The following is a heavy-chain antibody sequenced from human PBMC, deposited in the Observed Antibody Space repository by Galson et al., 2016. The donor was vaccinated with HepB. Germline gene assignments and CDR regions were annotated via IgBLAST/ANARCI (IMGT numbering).Heavy chain of an antibody. CDR3: AKGGRSVTARRGLDS. V-gene: IGHV3-23*01. CDR1: GFTFSSYV. D-gene: IGHD6-6*01. Sequence: LRLSCAASGFTFSSYVMSWVRQAPGKGLEWVSVISGGGTYSYSADSVKGRFTISRDNSKNTVHLQIDSLRVEDTARYYCAKGGRSVTARRGLDSWGQGIRVTVSS. CDR2: ISGGGTYS. J-gene: IGHJ4*02.